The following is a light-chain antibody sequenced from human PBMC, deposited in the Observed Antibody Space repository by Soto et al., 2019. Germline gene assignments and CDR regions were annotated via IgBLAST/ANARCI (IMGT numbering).Light chain of an antibody. V-gene: IGKV3-20*01. J-gene: IGKJ1*01. CDR3: QQYDTSPRT. CDR2: GVY. CDR1: QSLRTNS. Sequence: EMVLTQSPGTLSLSLGERATLSCSASQSLRTNSLAWYQQKPGQAPSLLISGVYSRAAGIPDRFSGIGSGTDFTLTISRLEPEDFAVYYCQQYDTSPRTFGQGTRWIS.